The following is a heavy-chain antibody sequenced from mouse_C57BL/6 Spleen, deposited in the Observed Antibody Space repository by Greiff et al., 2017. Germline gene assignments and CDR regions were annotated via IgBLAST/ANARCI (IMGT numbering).Heavy chain of an antibody. D-gene: IGHD2-1*01. Sequence: EVQLQQSGTVLARPGASVKMSCKTSGYTFTSYWMHWVKQRPGQGLEWIGAIYPGNSDTSYNQKFKGKAKLTAVTSASTAYMELSSLTNEDSAVYYCTRSLYYGFAYWGQGTLVTVSA. CDR2: IYPGNSDT. CDR1: GYTFTSYW. J-gene: IGHJ3*01. V-gene: IGHV1-5*01. CDR3: TRSLYYGFAY.